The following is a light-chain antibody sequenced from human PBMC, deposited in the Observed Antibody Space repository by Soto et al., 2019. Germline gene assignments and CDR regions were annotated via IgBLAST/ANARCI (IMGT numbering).Light chain of an antibody. V-gene: IGLV7-43*01. CDR1: TGAVTSGYV. J-gene: IGLJ2*01. CDR3: LLYFGGSQVI. CDR2: GTS. Sequence: QAVVTQEPSLTVSPGGTVTLTCASSTGAVTSGYVPNWFQQKPGQAPRPLIYGTSNKYSWTPARFSGSLLGGKAALTLSGVQPEDEGEYYCLLYFGGSQVIFGGGTKLTVL.